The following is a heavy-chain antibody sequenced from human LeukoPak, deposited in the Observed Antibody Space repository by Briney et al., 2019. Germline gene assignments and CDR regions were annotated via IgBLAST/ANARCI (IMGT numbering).Heavy chain of an antibody. CDR3: ARDSARGYSYGYNAFDI. CDR2: ITAGNGNT. V-gene: IGHV1-18*01. D-gene: IGHD5-18*01. Sequence: ASVKVSCKASGYEFRNYGIGWVRQAPRQGLEWMGWITAGNGNTNYAQKVQGRVTMTTDTSTSTAYMELRSLRSDDTAVYFCARDSARGYSYGYNAFDIWGQGTMVTVSS. CDR1: GYEFRNYG. J-gene: IGHJ3*02.